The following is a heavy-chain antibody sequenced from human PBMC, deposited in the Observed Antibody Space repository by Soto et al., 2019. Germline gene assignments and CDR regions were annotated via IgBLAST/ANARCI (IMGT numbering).Heavy chain of an antibody. Sequence: TLSLTCTVSGGSVSSSSYFWSWIRQPPGKGLEWIGYIYSSGSTNYNPSLKSRVTISLDTSKNQFSLKLNSVTPADTAVYYCARDDIYFDPWGQGTLVTVSS. CDR1: GGSVSSSSYF. CDR2: IYSSGST. J-gene: IGHJ5*02. CDR3: ARDDIYFDP. V-gene: IGHV4-61*01.